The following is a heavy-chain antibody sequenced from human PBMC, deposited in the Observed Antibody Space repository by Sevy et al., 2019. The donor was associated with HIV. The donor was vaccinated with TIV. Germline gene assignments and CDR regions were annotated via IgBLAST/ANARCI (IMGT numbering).Heavy chain of an antibody. CDR1: GFTFRNYV. Sequence: GGSLRLSCAASGFTFRNYVMNWVRQPPGKGLEWVSVISDGGGTTYYADSVKGRFTISRDNSKSTLYQQMNSLRVEDTAVYFCAKRVAGALAALDIWGQGTMVTVSS. J-gene: IGHJ3*02. D-gene: IGHD3-10*01. CDR3: AKRVAGALAALDI. CDR2: ISDGGGTT. V-gene: IGHV3-23*01.